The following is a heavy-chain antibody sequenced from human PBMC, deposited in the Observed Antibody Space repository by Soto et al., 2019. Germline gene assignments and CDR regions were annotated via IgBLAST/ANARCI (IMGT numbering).Heavy chain of an antibody. CDR1: VFTFNKYG. J-gene: IGHJ4*02. V-gene: IGHV3-30*18. D-gene: IGHD3-16*01. CDR2: ISNDGSSE. Sequence: LXLSCAASVFTFNKYGMHWVRQAPGKGLEWVAAISNDGSSEYYADSVLGRFTISRDNPKNTLYLQMNSLKSEDTAVYSCANQERGSYFAYRGQGTLVTVSS. CDR3: ANQERGSYFAY.